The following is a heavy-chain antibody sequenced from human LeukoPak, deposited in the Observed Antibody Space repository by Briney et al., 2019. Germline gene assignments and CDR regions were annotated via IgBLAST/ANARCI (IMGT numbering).Heavy chain of an antibody. D-gene: IGHD1-26*01. V-gene: IGHV3-53*01. CDR2: IYSGGDT. CDR1: GFTVSSNY. CDR3: ARVGGSYFFDY. Sequence: GGSLRLSCAASGFTVSSNYMSWVRQAPGKGLEWVSVIYSGGDTYYADSVKGRFTISRDNSKNTLFLQMNSLRAEDTAVYYCARVGGSYFFDYWGQGTLVTVSS. J-gene: IGHJ4*02.